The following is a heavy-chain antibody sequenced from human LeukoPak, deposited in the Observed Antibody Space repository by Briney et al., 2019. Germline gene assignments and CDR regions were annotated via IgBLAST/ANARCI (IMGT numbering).Heavy chain of an antibody. CDR3: ARHGEVTNNWFDP. Sequence: NKYYADSVKGRFTISRDNSKNTLYLQMNSLRAEDTAVYYCARHGEVTNNWFDPWGQGTLVAVSS. CDR2: NK. J-gene: IGHJ5*02. V-gene: IGHV3-30-3*01. D-gene: IGHD2-21*01.